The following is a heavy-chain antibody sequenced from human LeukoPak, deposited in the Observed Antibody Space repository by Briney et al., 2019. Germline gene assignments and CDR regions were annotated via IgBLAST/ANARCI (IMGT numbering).Heavy chain of an antibody. V-gene: IGHV3-53*01. Sequence: GGSLRLSCAASGFTVSSNYMSWVRQAPGKGLEWVSVIYSGGSTYYADSVKGRFTISRDNAKNSLYLQMNSLRAEDTAVYYCARVSGEDYFDYWGQGTLVTVSS. CDR3: ARVSGEDYFDY. D-gene: IGHD3-10*02. CDR1: GFTVSSNY. CDR2: IYSGGST. J-gene: IGHJ4*02.